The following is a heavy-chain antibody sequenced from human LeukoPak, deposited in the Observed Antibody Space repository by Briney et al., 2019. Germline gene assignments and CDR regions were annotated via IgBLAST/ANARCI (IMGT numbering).Heavy chain of an antibody. CDR3: AKALPSSWYFFDY. J-gene: IGHJ4*02. V-gene: IGHV3-48*03. CDR1: GFTFFSYD. D-gene: IGHD6-13*01. Sequence: GGSLRLSCAASGFTFFSYDMYWVRQAPGKGLEWVSYISSSATTKYYADSVKGRFTISGDNAESSLYLQMNSLRADDTAVYYCAKALPSSWYFFDYWGQGTLVTISS. CDR2: ISSSATTK.